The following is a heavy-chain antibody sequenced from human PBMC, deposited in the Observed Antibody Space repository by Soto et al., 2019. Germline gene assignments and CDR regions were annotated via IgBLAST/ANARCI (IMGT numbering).Heavy chain of an antibody. V-gene: IGHV4-59*08. D-gene: IGHD2-2*01. J-gene: IGHJ4*02. CDR1: GGSISSFY. Sequence: SETLSLTCTVSGGSISSFYWTWIRQPPGMGLEWIGYIYYRGSIDYNPSLKSRVTLSLDTSKNQFSLRLSSVTAADTAVYFCARRFCTSTTCYVDSWGQGTLVTVSS. CDR2: IYYRGSI. CDR3: ARRFCTSTTCYVDS.